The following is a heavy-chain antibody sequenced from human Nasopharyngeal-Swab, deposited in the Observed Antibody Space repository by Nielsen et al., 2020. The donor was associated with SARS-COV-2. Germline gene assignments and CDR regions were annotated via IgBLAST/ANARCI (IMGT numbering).Heavy chain of an antibody. D-gene: IGHD3-3*01. CDR2: IRCKAYGGTT. CDR1: GFTFGYYA. Sequence: GESLKISCTSSGFTFGYYAMSWVRQAPGKVLEWVCFIRCKAYGGTTEYAASVKGRFTISRDDSKSIAYLQMNSLKTEDTAVYYCTRDDFWSGYFDYWGQGTLVTVSS. CDR3: TRDDFWSGYFDY. J-gene: IGHJ4*02. V-gene: IGHV3-49*04.